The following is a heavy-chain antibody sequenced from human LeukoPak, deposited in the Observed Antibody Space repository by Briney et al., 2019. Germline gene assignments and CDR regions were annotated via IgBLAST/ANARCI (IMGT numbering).Heavy chain of an antibody. CDR2: IKQDGSDK. V-gene: IGHV3-7*01. CDR3: AGDKLTGDSFFDS. J-gene: IGHJ4*02. Sequence: PGGSLRLSCAASGFTFSNYWMSWVRQAPGKGLEWVANIKQDGSDKFYVDSVKGRFTISRDNAKNSLYLQMNSLRAEDTAVYYCAGDKLTGDSFFDSWGQGTLVTVSS. D-gene: IGHD7-27*01. CDR1: GFTFSNYW.